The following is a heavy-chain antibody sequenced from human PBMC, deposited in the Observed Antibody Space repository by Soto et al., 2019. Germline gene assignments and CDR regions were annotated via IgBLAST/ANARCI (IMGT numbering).Heavy chain of an antibody. J-gene: IGHJ6*02. Sequence: QVQLVQSGAEVRKPGASVKVSCKASGYTFSTSGMSWLRQAPGQGLEWMGWISTYNGDTNDAPKFQDRVTMTSDTSTSTVYMELRSLRSDDTAVYYCASAGAAPSYYYGMDVWGQGTRVTVSS. V-gene: IGHV1-18*01. CDR2: ISTYNGDT. CDR3: ASAGAAPSYYYGMDV. D-gene: IGHD2-15*01. CDR1: GYTFSTSG.